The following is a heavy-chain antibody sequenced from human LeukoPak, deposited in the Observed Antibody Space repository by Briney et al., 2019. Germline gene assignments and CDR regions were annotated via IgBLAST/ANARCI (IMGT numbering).Heavy chain of an antibody. CDR2: ISYDGSNK. J-gene: IGHJ4*02. V-gene: IGHV3-30-3*01. D-gene: IGHD2/OR15-2a*01. Sequence: GGSLRLSCAASGFTFSSYAMHWVRQAPGKGLEWVAVISYDGSNKYYADSVKGRFTISRDNAKNSLYLQLNSLRDEDTAVYYCASVLLSANGKNYFDYWGQGTLVTVSS. CDR3: ASVLLSANGKNYFDY. CDR1: GFTFSSYA.